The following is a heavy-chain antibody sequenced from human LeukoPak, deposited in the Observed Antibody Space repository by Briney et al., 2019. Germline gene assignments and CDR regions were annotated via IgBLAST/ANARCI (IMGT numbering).Heavy chain of an antibody. CDR3: ARPLQGIVGATGFDY. V-gene: IGHV5-51*01. J-gene: IGHJ4*02. D-gene: IGHD1-26*01. CDR1: EYSFATYW. CDR2: IYPSDSDT. Sequence: GESLKISCQGSEYSFATYWIAWLRQMPGKGLEWMGIIYPSDSDTRYSPSFQGQVTISADKSIKTAYLQWSSLKASDTAMYYCARPLQGIVGATGFDYWGQGTLVTVSS.